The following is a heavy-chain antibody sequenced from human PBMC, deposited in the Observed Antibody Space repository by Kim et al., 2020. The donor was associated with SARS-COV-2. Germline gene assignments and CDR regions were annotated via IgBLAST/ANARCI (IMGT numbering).Heavy chain of an antibody. Sequence: NPAIKSRVTIAVDKSKKQFDRKLSSVTAADTAVYYCARRYCSGGSCGLFDYWGQGALVTVSS. V-gene: IGHV4-4*02. CDR3: ARRYCSGGSCGLFDY. D-gene: IGHD2-15*01. J-gene: IGHJ4*02.